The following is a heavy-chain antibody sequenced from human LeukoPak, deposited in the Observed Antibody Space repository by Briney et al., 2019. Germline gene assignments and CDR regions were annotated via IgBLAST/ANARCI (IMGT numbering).Heavy chain of an antibody. J-gene: IGHJ3*02. CDR1: GDTFTSYY. V-gene: IGHV1-46*01. D-gene: IGHD3-22*01. CDR3: ARGRHYYDSSDYYYEGDAFDI. CDR2: INPSGGST. Sequence: GASVKVSCKVSGDTFTSYYMHWVRQAPGQGLEWMGIINPSGGSTSYAQKFQGRVTMTRDMSTSTVYMELSSLRSEDTAVYYCARGRHYYDSSDYYYEGDAFDIWGQGTMVTVSS.